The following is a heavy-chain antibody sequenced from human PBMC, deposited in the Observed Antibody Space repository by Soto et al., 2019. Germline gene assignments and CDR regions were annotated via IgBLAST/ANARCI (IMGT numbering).Heavy chain of an antibody. D-gene: IGHD3-3*01. CDR2: IYYSGST. CDR1: GGSISSGGYY. Sequence: QVQLQESGPGLVKPSQTLSLTCTVSGGSISSGGYYWSWIRQHPGKGLEWIGYIYYSGSTYYNPSLNSRVTISVDTSKNQFSLKLSSVTAADTAVYYCAGEERTIFGVASYYFDYWGQGTLVTVSS. J-gene: IGHJ4*02. V-gene: IGHV4-31*03. CDR3: AGEERTIFGVASYYFDY.